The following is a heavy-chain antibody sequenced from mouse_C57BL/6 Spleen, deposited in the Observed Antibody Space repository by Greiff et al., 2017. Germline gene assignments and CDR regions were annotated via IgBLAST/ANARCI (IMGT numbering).Heavy chain of an antibody. V-gene: IGHV5-17*01. Sequence: EVKLVESGGGLVKPGGSLKLSCAASGFTFSDYGMHWVRQAPEKGLEWVAYISSGSSTIYYADTVKGRFTISRDNAKNTLFLQMTSLRSEDTAMYYYARKLGPYYYAMDYWGQGTSVTVSS. J-gene: IGHJ4*01. D-gene: IGHD4-1*01. CDR3: ARKLGPYYYAMDY. CDR2: ISSGSSTI. CDR1: GFTFSDYG.